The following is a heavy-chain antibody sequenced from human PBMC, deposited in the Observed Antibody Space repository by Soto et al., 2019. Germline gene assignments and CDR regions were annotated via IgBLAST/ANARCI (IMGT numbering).Heavy chain of an antibody. CDR1: GGSISSGGYY. CDR3: ARSMGGLTGPFDY. CDR2: IYYSGST. V-gene: IGHV4-31*03. Sequence: SETLSLTCTVSGGSISSGGYYWSWIRQHPGKGLEWIGYIYYSGSTYYNPSLKSRVSMSVDTSKNQFSLNLSSVTAADTAVYYCARSMGGLTGPFDYWGLGTPVTVSS. J-gene: IGHJ4*02. D-gene: IGHD3-16*01.